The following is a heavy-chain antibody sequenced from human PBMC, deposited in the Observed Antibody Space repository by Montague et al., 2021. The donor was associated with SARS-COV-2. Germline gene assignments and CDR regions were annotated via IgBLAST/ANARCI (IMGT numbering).Heavy chain of an antibody. Sequence: SETLSLTCTVSGVSITTYYWSWIRQPPGQGLEWVGYIYYSGSAYYTPSLTRRVRFSVDASKNEYSPTLTSVSAADTAVYYCARGGGDYGGNPFDYWGQGTLVTVSS. CDR3: ARGGGDYGGNPFDY. CDR1: GVSITTYY. CDR2: IYYSGSA. J-gene: IGHJ4*02. D-gene: IGHD4-23*01. V-gene: IGHV4-59*01.